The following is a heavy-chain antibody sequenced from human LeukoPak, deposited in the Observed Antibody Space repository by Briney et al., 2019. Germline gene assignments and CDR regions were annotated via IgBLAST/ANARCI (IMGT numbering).Heavy chain of an antibody. CDR3: ARAQNGGYAWAAFDI. CDR2: IHHSGST. D-gene: IGHD5-12*01. V-gene: IGHV4-34*01. Sequence: SETLSLTCAVYRGSFSGYWSWIRQPPEKGLEWIGEIHHSGSTNYNPSLKSRVTISVDTSKNQFSLNLSSVTAADTAVYYCARAQNGGYAWAAFDIWGQGTMVTVSS. CDR1: RGSFSGY. J-gene: IGHJ3*02.